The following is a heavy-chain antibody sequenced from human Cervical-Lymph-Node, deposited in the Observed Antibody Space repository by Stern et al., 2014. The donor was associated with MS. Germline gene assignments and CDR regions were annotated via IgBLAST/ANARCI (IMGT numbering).Heavy chain of an antibody. CDR2: IDHSGST. V-gene: IGHV4-59*01. CDR1: GGSLTSYY. D-gene: IGHD3-3*01. Sequence: QVQLQESGPGVVKPSETLSLTCTVSGGSLTSYYWGWIRQPPGKGLEWIGHIDHSGSTSYNPSLKSRVTISVDTSKNQFSLKLTSVTAADTAVYYCARDLGDFWSAYYDYWGQGTLVTVSS. CDR3: ARDLGDFWSAYYDY. J-gene: IGHJ4*02.